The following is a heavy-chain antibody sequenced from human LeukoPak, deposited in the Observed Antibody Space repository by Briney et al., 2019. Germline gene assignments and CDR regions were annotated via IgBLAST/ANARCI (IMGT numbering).Heavy chain of an antibody. CDR3: AKGGLHDVFDI. CDR2: ISGSGGST. V-gene: IGHV3-23*01. J-gene: IGHJ3*02. D-gene: IGHD3-22*01. CDR1: GFTFSSYA. Sequence: GGSLRFSCAAFGFTFSSYAMSWVRQAPGKGLEWVSAISGSGGSTYYADSVKGRFTISRDNSKNTLYLQMNSLRAEDTAVYYWAKGGLHDVFDIWAKGKMVTVFS.